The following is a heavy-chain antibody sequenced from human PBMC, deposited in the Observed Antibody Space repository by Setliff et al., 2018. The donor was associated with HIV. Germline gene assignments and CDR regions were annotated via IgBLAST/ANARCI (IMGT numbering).Heavy chain of an antibody. V-gene: IGHV1-2*06. CDR2: INPNSGDT. CDR1: GYTFTGHY. J-gene: IGHJ6*02. CDR3: ARDGRAVTSLMVVVSLKNGMDV. Sequence: ASVKVSCKASGYTFTGHYMHWVRQAPGQGLEWMGRINPNSGDTNYAQKFKGRVTMTRDTSTSTFHMELSSLTSEDRAIYYCARDGRAVTSLMVVVSLKNGMDVWGQGTTVTVSS. D-gene: IGHD3-22*01.